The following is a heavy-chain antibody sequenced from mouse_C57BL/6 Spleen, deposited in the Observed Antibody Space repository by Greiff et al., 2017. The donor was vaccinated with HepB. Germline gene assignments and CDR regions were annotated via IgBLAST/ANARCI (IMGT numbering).Heavy chain of an antibody. D-gene: IGHD1-1*01. Sequence: VQLQQSGAELVKPGASVKISCKASGYAFSSYWINWVKQRPGKGLEWIGQIYPGDGDTNYNGKFKGKATLTADKSSSTAYMQLSSLTSEDSAVYFCARWGGVITTVAAPYAMDYWGQGTSVTVSS. CDR2: IYPGDGDT. V-gene: IGHV1-80*01. CDR1: GYAFSSYW. J-gene: IGHJ4*01. CDR3: ARWGGVITTVAAPYAMDY.